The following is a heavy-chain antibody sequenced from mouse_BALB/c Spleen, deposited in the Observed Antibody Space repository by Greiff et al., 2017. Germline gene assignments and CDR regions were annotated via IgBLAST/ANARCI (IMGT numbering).Heavy chain of an antibody. CDR1: GFSLTGYG. CDR3: ARDSSSYVDYAMDD. V-gene: IGHV2-6-7*01. Sequence: QVQLKQSGPGLVAPSQSLSITCTVSGFSLTGYGVNWVRQPPGKGLEWLGMIWGDGSTDYHSALKSRLIISKDNSKSQVFLKMNSLQTDDTARYYCARDSSSYVDYAMDDWGQGTSVTVSA. CDR2: IWGDGST. D-gene: IGHD1-1*01. J-gene: IGHJ4*01.